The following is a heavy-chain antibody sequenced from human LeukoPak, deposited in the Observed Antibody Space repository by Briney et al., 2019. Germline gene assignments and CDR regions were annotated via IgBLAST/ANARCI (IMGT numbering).Heavy chain of an antibody. V-gene: IGHV3-13*04. CDR2: IGTAGDT. Sequence: PGGSLRLSCAASGFTFSNYDMHWVRQATGKGLEWVSTIGTAGDTYYPGSVKGRFTISRENAKNSLYLRMNSLRAGDTAVYYCARGAVAGDFDYWGQGTLVTVSS. CDR3: ARGAVAGDFDY. D-gene: IGHD6-19*01. J-gene: IGHJ4*02. CDR1: GFTFSNYD.